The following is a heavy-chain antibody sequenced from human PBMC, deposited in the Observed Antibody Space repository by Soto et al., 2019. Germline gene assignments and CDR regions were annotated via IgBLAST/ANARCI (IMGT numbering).Heavy chain of an antibody. CDR3: AREGDCSSTSCYGGHYYYYMDV. CDR2: IIPILGIA. V-gene: IGHV1-69*08. J-gene: IGHJ6*03. D-gene: IGHD2-2*01. Sequence: QVQLVQSGAEVKKPGSSVKVSCKASGGTFSSYTISWVRQAPGQGLEWMGRIIPILGIANYAQKFQGRVTITADKSTSTAYMELSSLRSEDTAVYYCAREGDCSSTSCYGGHYYYYMDVCGKGTTVTVSS. CDR1: GGTFSSYT.